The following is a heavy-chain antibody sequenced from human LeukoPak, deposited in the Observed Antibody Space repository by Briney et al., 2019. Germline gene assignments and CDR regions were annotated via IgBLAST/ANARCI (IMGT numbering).Heavy chain of an antibody. CDR2: IYYSGST. CDR3: ARVAAAGVPAWFDP. Sequence: PSETLSLTCTVSGGSISSSSYYWGWIRQPPGKGLEWIGSIYYSGSTYYNPSLKSRVTISVDTSKNQFSLKLSSVTAADTAVYYCARVAAAGVPAWFDPWGQGTLVTVSS. D-gene: IGHD6-13*01. CDR1: GGSISSSSYY. V-gene: IGHV4-39*07. J-gene: IGHJ5*02.